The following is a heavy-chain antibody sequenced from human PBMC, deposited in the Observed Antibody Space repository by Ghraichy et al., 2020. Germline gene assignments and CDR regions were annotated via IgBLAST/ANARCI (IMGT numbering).Heavy chain of an antibody. Sequence: SETLSLTCTVSGASISSGGYYWGWIHQHPGKGLEWIGYIYFSGSAYYNPSLKSRITISIDTSKNKLSLNLSSVTAADTAVYYCARESGSYFSRWGQGTLVTVSS. V-gene: IGHV4-31*03. CDR3: ARESGSYFSR. D-gene: IGHD1-26*01. CDR2: IYFSGSA. J-gene: IGHJ4*02. CDR1: GASISSGGYY.